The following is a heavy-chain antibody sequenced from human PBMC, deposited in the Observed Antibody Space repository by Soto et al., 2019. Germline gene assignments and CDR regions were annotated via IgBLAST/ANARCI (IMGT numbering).Heavy chain of an antibody. CDR3: ASPPREYYYYGINV. J-gene: IGHJ6*02. CDR2: IYPGDSDT. Sequence: HGESLKISCKGSGYSFANYWIGWVRQMPGKGLEWMGIIYPGDSDTRYSPSFQGQVTISADKSINTAYLQWSSLKASDTAMYYCASPPREYYYYGINVWGQGTTVTVSS. CDR1: GYSFANYW. V-gene: IGHV5-51*01.